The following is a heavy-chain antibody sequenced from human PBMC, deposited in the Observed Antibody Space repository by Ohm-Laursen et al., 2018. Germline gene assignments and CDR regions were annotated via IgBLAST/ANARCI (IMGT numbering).Heavy chain of an antibody. Sequence: GSLRLSCAASGFTFSSYWMNWVRQPPGKGLEWVARIKVDGSEKYYVDSAKGRFTISRDDAKNSLYLQMSSLRAEDTAVYYCARFGVNHGMDVWGQGTTVTVSS. D-gene: IGHD3-16*01. CDR3: ARFGVNHGMDV. J-gene: IGHJ6*02. CDR1: GFTFSSYW. V-gene: IGHV3-7*01. CDR2: IKVDGSEK.